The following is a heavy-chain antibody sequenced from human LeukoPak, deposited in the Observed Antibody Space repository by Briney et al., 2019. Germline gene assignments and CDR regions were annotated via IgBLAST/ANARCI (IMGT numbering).Heavy chain of an antibody. D-gene: IGHD2-2*01. V-gene: IGHV1-69*13. Sequence: SVKVSCKASGGTFSSYAISWVRQAPGQGLEWMGGIIPIFGTANYAQKFQGRVTITADESTSTAYMELSSLRSEDTAVYYCASARRTVCTSCYFPDYWGQGSLVTVSS. J-gene: IGHJ4*02. CDR2: IIPIFGTA. CDR3: ASARRTVCTSCYFPDY. CDR1: GGTFSSYA.